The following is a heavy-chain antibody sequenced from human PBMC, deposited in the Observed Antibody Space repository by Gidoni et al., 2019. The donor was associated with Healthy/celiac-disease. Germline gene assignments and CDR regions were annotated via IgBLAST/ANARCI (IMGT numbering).Heavy chain of an antibody. J-gene: IGHJ6*02. D-gene: IGHD2-2*01. CDR3: ARGPLRFTYCSSTSCYYGMDV. V-gene: IGHV4-34*01. CDR1: GGSFSGYY. CDR2: INHSGRT. Sequence: QVQLQQWGAGLLKPSETLSLTCAVYGGSFSGYYWSWIRQPPGKGLEWIGEINHSGRTNYNPSLKSRVTISVDTSKNQFSLKLSSVTAADTAVYYCARGPLRFTYCSSTSCYYGMDVWGQGTTVTVSS.